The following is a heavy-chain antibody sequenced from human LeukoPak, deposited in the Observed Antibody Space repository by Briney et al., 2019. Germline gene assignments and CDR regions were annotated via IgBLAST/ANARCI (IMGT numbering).Heavy chain of an antibody. CDR1: GFTLGTYW. V-gene: IGHV3-7*02. D-gene: IGHD1-1*01. Sequence: GGSLRLPCAASGFTLGTYWMTWVRQAPRKGLEWAAAIKEDGSETYYVDSVKGRFTISRDNAKNSLYLQMNSLRAEDTAVYYCARTTYGDYWGQGTLVTVSS. CDR3: ARTTYGDY. J-gene: IGHJ4*02. CDR2: IKEDGSET.